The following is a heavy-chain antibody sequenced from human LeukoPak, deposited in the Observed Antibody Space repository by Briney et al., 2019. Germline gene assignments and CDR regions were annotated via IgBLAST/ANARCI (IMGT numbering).Heavy chain of an antibody. CDR3: ARDLGWFGELSDSDALDI. V-gene: IGHV3-74*01. CDR2: INTDGSTI. CDR1: GFTFRSDW. D-gene: IGHD3-10*01. Sequence: GGSLRLSCAGAGFTFRSDWMHWVRQAPRKGLVWVASINTDGSTINYADSVRGRFTVTRDNAKNTLYLQMSSLRVEDTAVYYCARDLGWFGELSDSDALDIWGQGTLVTVSS. J-gene: IGHJ3*02.